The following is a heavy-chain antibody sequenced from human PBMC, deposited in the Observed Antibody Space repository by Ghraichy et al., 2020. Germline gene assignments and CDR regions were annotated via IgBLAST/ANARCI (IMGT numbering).Heavy chain of an antibody. V-gene: IGHV1-2*02. CDR3: ARDRSSSWSGHYYYYGLDV. J-gene: IGHJ6*02. Sequence: NISSKASGYTFSDYYIHWVRQAPGQGLEWMGWINPNSGATNYAQNFQGRVTLTRDTSTSTGYLELSRLTSDYTAVYYCARDRSSSWSGHYYYYGLDVWGQGTTVTVSS. CDR1: GYTFSDYY. D-gene: IGHD6-13*01. CDR2: INPNSGAT.